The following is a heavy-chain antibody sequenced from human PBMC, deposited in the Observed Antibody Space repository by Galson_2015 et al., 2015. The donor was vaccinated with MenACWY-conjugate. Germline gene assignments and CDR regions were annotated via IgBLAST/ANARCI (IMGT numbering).Heavy chain of an antibody. Sequence: SLRLSCAASGFTFGAYAMSWFRQVPGKGLEWIGFIRSKAYGGTTECAASVKGRFTISRDDSKSIAYLQLNSLKTEDTAVYYCTRVNLAYCGGDCYPNDYWGQGTLVTVSS. V-gene: IGHV3-49*03. D-gene: IGHD2-21*02. CDR2: IRSKAYGGTT. CDR1: GFTFGAYA. CDR3: TRVNLAYCGGDCYPNDY. J-gene: IGHJ4*02.